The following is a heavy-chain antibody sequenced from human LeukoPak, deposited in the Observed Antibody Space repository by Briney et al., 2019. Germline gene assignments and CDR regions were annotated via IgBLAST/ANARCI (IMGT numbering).Heavy chain of an antibody. D-gene: IGHD3-10*01. V-gene: IGHV4-61*02. J-gene: IGHJ6*02. CDR3: ARGRGRDVSFYYGMDV. Sequence: SETLSLTRTVSRGSISSGSYYWSWLRQPAEKGLERIGRIYSNRTTNHNPSLKSRASISVDTSKNHFSLKLSSVTAADTAVYYCARGRGRDVSFYYGMDVWGQGTTVTVSS. CDR2: IYSNRTT. CDR1: RGSISSGSYY.